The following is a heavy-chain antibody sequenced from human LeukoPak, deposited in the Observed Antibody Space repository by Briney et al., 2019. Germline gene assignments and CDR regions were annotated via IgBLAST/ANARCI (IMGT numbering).Heavy chain of an antibody. Sequence: SETLSLTCTVSGGSINNYCWSWIRQPPGKGLEWIGFFDNSGSTNYNPSLKSRVTISVDTSKNQFSLKLSSVTAADTAVYYCARGRSTSLYYYYYYGMDVWGQGTTVTVSS. CDR2: FDNSGST. CDR3: ARGRSTSLYYYYYYGMDV. J-gene: IGHJ6*02. D-gene: IGHD2-2*01. V-gene: IGHV4-59*12. CDR1: GGSINNYC.